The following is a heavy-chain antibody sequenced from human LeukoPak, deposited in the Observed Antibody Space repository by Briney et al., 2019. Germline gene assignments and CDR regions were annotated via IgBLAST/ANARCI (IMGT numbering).Heavy chain of an antibody. CDR2: INPNSGGT. J-gene: IGHJ4*02. D-gene: IGHD5-18*01. Sequence: ASVKVSCKASGYTFTGYYMHWVRQAPGQGLEWIGWINPNSGGTNYAQKFQGRVTMTRDTSISTAYMEVSRLRSDDTAVSYCARDRPGTAISYWGQGTLVTVSS. V-gene: IGHV1-2*02. CDR3: ARDRPGTAISY. CDR1: GYTFTGYY.